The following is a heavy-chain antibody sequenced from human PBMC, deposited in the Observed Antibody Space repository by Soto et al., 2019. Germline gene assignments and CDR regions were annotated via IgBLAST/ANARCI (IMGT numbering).Heavy chain of an antibody. CDR2: IYPGDSDT. CDR1: GYSFTSYW. Sequence: ESLKISCKGSGYSFTSYWIGCVLHMPGKGLEWMGIIYPGDSDTRYSPSFQGQVTISADKSISTAYLQWSSLKASDTAMYYCARRRYCSSTSCYIAFDIWGQGTMVTVSS. D-gene: IGHD2-2*02. J-gene: IGHJ3*02. CDR3: ARRRYCSSTSCYIAFDI. V-gene: IGHV5-51*01.